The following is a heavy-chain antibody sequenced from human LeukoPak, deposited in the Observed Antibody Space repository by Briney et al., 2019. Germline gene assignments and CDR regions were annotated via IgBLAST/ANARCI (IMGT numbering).Heavy chain of an antibody. V-gene: IGHV3-30-3*01. D-gene: IGHD3-16*01. J-gene: IGHJ5*02. Sequence: GGSLRLSCAASGFTFSSYAMHWVRQAPGKGLEWVAVISYDGSNKYYADSVKGRFTISRDNSKNTLYLQMNSLRAEDTAVYYCARGGFDPWGREPWSPSPQ. CDR2: ISYDGSNK. CDR3: ARGGFDP. CDR1: GFTFSSYA.